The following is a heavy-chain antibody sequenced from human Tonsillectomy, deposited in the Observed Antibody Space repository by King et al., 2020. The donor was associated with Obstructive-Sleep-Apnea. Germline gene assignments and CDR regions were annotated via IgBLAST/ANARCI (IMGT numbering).Heavy chain of an antibody. CDR3: AREGAPMVRGVYYYYGMDV. D-gene: IGHD3-10*01. Sequence: VQLVESGGGLVKPGGSLRLSCAASGFTFSRYTMNWVRQAPGKGLEWVSSISSSGGYIYYADSMMGRFTISRDNAKNSLYLQMNSLRAEDTAVYFCAREGAPMVRGVYYYYGMDVWGQGTTVTVSS. V-gene: IGHV3-21*01. J-gene: IGHJ6*02. CDR1: GFTFSRYT. CDR2: ISSSGGYI.